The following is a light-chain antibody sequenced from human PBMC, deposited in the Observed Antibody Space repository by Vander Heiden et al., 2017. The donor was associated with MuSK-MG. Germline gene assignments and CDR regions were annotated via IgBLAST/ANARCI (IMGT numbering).Light chain of an antibody. V-gene: IGLV2-14*01. J-gene: IGLJ1*01. Sequence: QSALTQPAPVSGSLGQPITISCTGTSSDVGGYNYVSWYQQHPGKAPKLMIYEVSNRPSGVSNRFSGSKSGNTASLTISGLQAEDEADYYCSSYTSSSTLGVFGTGTKVTVL. CDR1: SSDVGGYNY. CDR2: EVS. CDR3: SSYTSSSTLGV.